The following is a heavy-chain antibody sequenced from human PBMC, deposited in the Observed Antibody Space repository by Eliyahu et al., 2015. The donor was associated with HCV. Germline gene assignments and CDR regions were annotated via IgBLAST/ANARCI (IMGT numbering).Heavy chain of an antibody. CDR2: ISSSGEST. J-gene: IGHJ4*02. D-gene: IGHD4-17*01. CDR1: GFPFSDYY. V-gene: IGHV3-11*01. CDR3: ARDPAVTTYFDN. Sequence: QVQLVESGGGLVKPGGSLRLSCGVSGFPFSDYYMAWVRLAPGKGLEWISYISSSGESTYYADSVKGRLTISRDNAKNSLYLQMNSLRAEDTAMYYCARDPAVTTYFDNWGQGTLVTVSS.